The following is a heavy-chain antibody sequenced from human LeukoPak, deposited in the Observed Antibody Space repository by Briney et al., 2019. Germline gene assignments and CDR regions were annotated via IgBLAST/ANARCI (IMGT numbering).Heavy chain of an antibody. D-gene: IGHD3-3*01. CDR3: ARDKGFWSGSYNFDY. J-gene: IGHJ4*02. V-gene: IGHV3-74*01. Sequence: PGGSLRLSCAASGFTFSSYWMHWVRQAPGKGLVWVSRINSDGSSTSYADSVKGRFTISRDNAKNTLYLQMNSLRAEDTAVYYCARDKGFWSGSYNFDYWGQGTLVTVS. CDR1: GFTFSSYW. CDR2: INSDGSST.